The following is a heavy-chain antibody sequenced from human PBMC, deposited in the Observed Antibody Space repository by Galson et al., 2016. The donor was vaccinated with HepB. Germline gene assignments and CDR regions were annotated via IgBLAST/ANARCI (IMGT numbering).Heavy chain of an antibody. CDR3: ARSAAVGFYYGMDV. CDR1: GFTFSDHS. Sequence: SLRLSCAASGFTFSDHSISWVRQTPGKGLECVSAISGSGATTSYADSVKGRFTISRDNSKNTLYLQMNSLRAEDTALYYCARSAAVGFYYGMDVWGQGTTVTVSS. CDR2: ISGSGATT. D-gene: IGHD2-2*01. J-gene: IGHJ6*02. V-gene: IGHV3-23*01.